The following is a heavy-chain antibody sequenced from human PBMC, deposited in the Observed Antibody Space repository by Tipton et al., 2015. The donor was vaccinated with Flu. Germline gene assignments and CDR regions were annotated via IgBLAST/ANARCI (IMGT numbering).Heavy chain of an antibody. D-gene: IGHD2-21*02. CDR3: ARGPVVVTATAAFDI. J-gene: IGHJ3*02. CDR2: IYTSGST. V-gene: IGHV4-61*02. CDR1: GGSISSGSYY. Sequence: TLSLTCTVSGGSISSGSYYWSWIRQPAGKGLEWIGRIYTSGSTNYNPSLKSRVTISVDTSKNQFSLKLSSVTAADTAVYYCARGPVVVTATAAFDIWGQGTMVTVSS.